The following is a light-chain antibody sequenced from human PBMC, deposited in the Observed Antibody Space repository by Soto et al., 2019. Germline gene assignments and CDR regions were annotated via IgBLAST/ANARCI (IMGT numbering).Light chain of an antibody. CDR3: SSYTSNSNPYV. V-gene: IGLV1-40*01. Sequence: QAVVTQPPSVSGAPGQRVTISCTGSSSNIGAGYDVHWYQQLPGTAPKLLIYGNSNRPSGVPDRFSGSKSGNTASLTISGLQADDEADYYCSSYTSNSNPYVFGTGTKLTVL. CDR2: GNS. J-gene: IGLJ1*01. CDR1: SSNIGAGYD.